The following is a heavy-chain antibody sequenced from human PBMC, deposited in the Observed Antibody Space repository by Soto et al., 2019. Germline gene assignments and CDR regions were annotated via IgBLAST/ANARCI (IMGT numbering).Heavy chain of an antibody. CDR3: ARGLSPDSSGYCS. CDR2: INHSGST. V-gene: IGHV4-34*01. CDR1: GGSFSGYY. J-gene: IGHJ4*02. D-gene: IGHD3-22*01. Sequence: KPSETLSLTCAVYGGSFSGYYWSWIRQPPGKGLEWIGEINHSGSTNYNPSLKSRVTISVDTSKNQFSLKLSSVTAADTAVYYCARGLSPDSSGYCSWGQGTLVTVSS.